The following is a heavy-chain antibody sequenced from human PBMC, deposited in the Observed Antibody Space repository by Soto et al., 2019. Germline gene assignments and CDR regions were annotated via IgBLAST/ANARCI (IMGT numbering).Heavy chain of an antibody. J-gene: IGHJ6*02. CDR3: ARGDVSSYYGMDV. Sequence: GGSLRLSCTASGFTFGDYGMSWVRQAPGKGLEWVSGINWNGGSTGYADSVKGRFTISRDNAKNSLYLQMNSLRAEDTALYYCARGDVSSYYGMDVWGQGTTVTVSS. CDR1: GFTFGDYG. CDR2: INWNGGST. D-gene: IGHD2-2*01. V-gene: IGHV3-20*04.